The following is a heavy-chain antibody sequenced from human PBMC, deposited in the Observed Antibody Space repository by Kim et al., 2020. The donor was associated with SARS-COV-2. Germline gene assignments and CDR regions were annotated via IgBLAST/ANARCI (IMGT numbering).Heavy chain of an antibody. V-gene: IGHV3-23*01. CDR2: ISGSTRTT. J-gene: IGHJ4*02. Sequence: GGSLRLSCVASGFTFSSYAMSWVRQAPGKGLEWVSVISGSTRTTYYADSVKGRFTVSRDNSKNTLYLQMNTLRAEDTALYYCAGLTGSHQPTFDYWGQGTLVTVSS. CDR1: GFTFSSYA. D-gene: IGHD3-9*01. CDR3: AGLTGSHQPTFDY.